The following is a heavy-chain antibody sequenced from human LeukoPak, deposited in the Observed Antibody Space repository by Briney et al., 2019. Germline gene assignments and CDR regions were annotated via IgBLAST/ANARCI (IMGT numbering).Heavy chain of an antibody. D-gene: IGHD6-13*01. Sequence: PSETLSLTCVVSGDSIIRGGYCWSWIRQHPGKGLEWIGSIHYSGNTFYNPSLKGRIAISADTSKTQFSLKVSSVTAADTAVYYCARDGAAAPPHNYYGMDVWGQGTTVTVSS. CDR1: GDSIIRGGYC. J-gene: IGHJ6*01. V-gene: IGHV4-31*11. CDR2: IHYSGNT. CDR3: ARDGAAAPPHNYYGMDV.